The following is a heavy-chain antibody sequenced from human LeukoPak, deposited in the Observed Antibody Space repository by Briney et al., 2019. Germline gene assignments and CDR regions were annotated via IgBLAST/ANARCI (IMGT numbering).Heavy chain of an antibody. D-gene: IGHD4-17*01. CDR2: VNSAASST. CDR1: GFTFSSYW. Sequence: GGSLRLSCAASGFTFSSYWMHWVRQAPGKGLVWVSRVNSAASSTSYADSVRGRFTISRDNAKNTVYLQRNSLRAEDTAVYYCAREGYTVTIDSWGQGTLVTVSS. V-gene: IGHV3-74*01. CDR3: AREGYTVTIDS. J-gene: IGHJ4*02.